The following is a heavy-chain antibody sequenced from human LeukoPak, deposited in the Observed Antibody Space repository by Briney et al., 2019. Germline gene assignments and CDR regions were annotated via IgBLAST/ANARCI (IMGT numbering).Heavy chain of an antibody. D-gene: IGHD3-22*01. V-gene: IGHV3-23*01. CDR1: GFTFSNYA. J-gene: IGHJ4*02. Sequence: PGGSLRLSCAASGFTFSNYAMSWVRQAPGKGLEWASAISGGGGNTYYTDSVKGRFTISRDNSKDTLYLLLNSLRAEDTAVYYCAKDLDSSDYYFHAYFDHWGQGTLVTVSS. CDR2: ISGGGGNT. CDR3: AKDLDSSDYYFHAYFDH.